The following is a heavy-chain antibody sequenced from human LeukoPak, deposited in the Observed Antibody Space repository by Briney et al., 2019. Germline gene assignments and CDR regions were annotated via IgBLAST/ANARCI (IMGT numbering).Heavy chain of an antibody. J-gene: IGHJ3*02. CDR3: ARTHTNPSYYDILTGYYWGDAFDI. D-gene: IGHD3-9*01. CDR1: GGSISSYY. Sequence: SETLSLTCTVSGGSISSYYWSWIRQPPGKGLEWIGYIYYSGSTDYNPSLKSRVTISVDTSKNQSSLKLSSVTAADTAVYYCARTHTNPSYYDILTGYYWGDAFDIWGQGTMVTVSS. CDR2: IYYSGST. V-gene: IGHV4-59*01.